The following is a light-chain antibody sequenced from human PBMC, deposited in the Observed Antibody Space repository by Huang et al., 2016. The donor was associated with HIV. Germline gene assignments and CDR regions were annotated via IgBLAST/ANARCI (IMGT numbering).Light chain of an antibody. V-gene: IGKV1-39*01. Sequence: DIQMTQSPSSLYASVGDRVTITCRASQSISNYLNWYQQRPGKAPKLLISAASSLQSGVSSRFSGSGSGTDFTLSISSLQAEDFVTYYCQQSYTTPPTFGHGTKVEVK. CDR3: QQSYTTPPT. CDR2: AAS. CDR1: QSISNY. J-gene: IGKJ1*01.